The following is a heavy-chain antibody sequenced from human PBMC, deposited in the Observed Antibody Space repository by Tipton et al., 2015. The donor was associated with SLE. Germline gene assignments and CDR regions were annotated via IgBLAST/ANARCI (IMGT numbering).Heavy chain of an antibody. CDR1: GGSISSGSYY. J-gene: IGHJ4*02. D-gene: IGHD3-16*02. CDR2: IYTSGST. Sequence: TLSLTCTVSGGSISSGSYYWSWIRQPAGKGLEWIGYIYTSGSTNYNPSLKSRVTISVDTSKNQFSLKLSSVTAADTAAYYCARMGYYDYVWGSYRLYYFDYWGQGTLVTVSS. CDR3: ARMGYYDYVWGSYRLYYFDY. V-gene: IGHV4-61*09.